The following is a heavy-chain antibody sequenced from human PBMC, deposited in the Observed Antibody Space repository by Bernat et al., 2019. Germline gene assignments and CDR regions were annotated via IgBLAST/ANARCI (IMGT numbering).Heavy chain of an antibody. D-gene: IGHD6-6*01. CDR1: GFTVSSNY. CDR2: IYSGGST. Sequence: EVQLVESGGGLVQPGGSLRLSCAASGFTVSSNYMSWVRQAPGKGLEWVSVIYSGGSTYYADSVKGRFTISRDNSKNTLYLQMNSLRAEDTAVYYCARDLPRPGDCYCYGMDVWGQGTTVTVSS. J-gene: IGHJ6*02. CDR3: ARDLPRPGDCYCYGMDV. V-gene: IGHV3-66*02.